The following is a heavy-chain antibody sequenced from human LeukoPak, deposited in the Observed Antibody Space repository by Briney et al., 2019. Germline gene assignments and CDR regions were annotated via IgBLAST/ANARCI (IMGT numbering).Heavy chain of an antibody. CDR3: AKDISGYSSGWDY. V-gene: IGHV3-9*01. CDR2: ISWNSGSI. J-gene: IGHJ4*02. D-gene: IGHD6-19*01. Sequence: GGSLRLSCAASGFTFDDYAMHWVRHAPGKGLEWVSGISWNSGSIGYADSVKGRFTISRDNAKNSLYLQMNSLRAEDTALYYCAKDISGYSSGWDYWGQGTLVTVSS. CDR1: GFTFDDYA.